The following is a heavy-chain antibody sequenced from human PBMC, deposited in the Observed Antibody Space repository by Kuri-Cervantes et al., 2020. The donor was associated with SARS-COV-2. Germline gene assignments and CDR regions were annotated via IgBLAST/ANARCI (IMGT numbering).Heavy chain of an antibody. J-gene: IGHJ6*03. CDR1: GGSISSHY. V-gene: IGHV4-59*11. D-gene: IGHD3-3*01. CDR3: ARQYDFWSPAYYYYYYMDV. CDR2: IYYSGST. Sequence: ESLKISCTVSGGSISSHYWSWIRQPPGKGLEWIGYIYYSGSTNYNPSLKSRVTISVDRSKNQFSPKLSSVTAADTAVYYCARQYDFWSPAYYYYYYMDVWGKGTTVTVSS.